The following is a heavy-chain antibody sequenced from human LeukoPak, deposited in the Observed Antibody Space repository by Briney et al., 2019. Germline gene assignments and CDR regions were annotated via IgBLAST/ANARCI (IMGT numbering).Heavy chain of an antibody. J-gene: IGHJ4*02. CDR1: GFTFSSYS. CDR3: ARGGPITMIVVVPFDY. V-gene: IGHV3-21*01. CDR2: ISSSSSYI. Sequence: GGSLRLSCAASGFTFSSYSMNWVRQAPGKGLEWVSSISSSSSYIYYADSVKGRFTISRDNAKNSLYLQMNSLRVEDTAVYYCARGGPITMIVVVPFDYWGQGTLVTVSS. D-gene: IGHD3-22*01.